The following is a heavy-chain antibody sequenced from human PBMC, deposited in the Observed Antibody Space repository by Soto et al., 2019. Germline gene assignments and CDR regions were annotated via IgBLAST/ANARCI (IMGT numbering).Heavy chain of an antibody. V-gene: IGHV1-46*01. Sequence: QVQLVQSGAEVKEPGASVKVSCKASGYTFTDYRMHWVRQAPGQGLEWMGMINPSGGSTTYAQKFQGRVTWTRDTSTTTVYMERRSLRSEDTAGYYCARERGGWGQGTLVTVSS. CDR2: INPSGGST. CDR3: ARERGG. J-gene: IGHJ4*02. CDR1: GYTFTDYR. D-gene: IGHD3-10*01.